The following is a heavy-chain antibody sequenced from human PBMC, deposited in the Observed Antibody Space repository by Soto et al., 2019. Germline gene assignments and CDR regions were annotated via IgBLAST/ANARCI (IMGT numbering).Heavy chain of an antibody. V-gene: IGHV1-2*04. D-gene: IGHD3-3*01. Sequence: ASVKVSCKASGYTFTGYYMHWVRQAPGQGLEWMGWINPNSGGTNYAQKFRGWVTMTRDTSISTAYMELSRLRSDDTAVYYCARDRVVGEWLFYWGQGTLVTVSS. CDR1: GYTFTGYY. CDR2: INPNSGGT. CDR3: ARDRVVGEWLFY. J-gene: IGHJ4*02.